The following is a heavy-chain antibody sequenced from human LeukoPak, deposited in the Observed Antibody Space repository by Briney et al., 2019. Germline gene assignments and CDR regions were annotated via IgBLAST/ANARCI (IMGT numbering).Heavy chain of an antibody. J-gene: IGHJ3*02. V-gene: IGHV3-15*01. CDR1: GFTFSSYS. D-gene: IGHD3-10*01. CDR2: IKSKTDGGTT. CDR3: TTEGILWFGELRDI. Sequence: PGGSLRLSCAASGFTFSSYSMIWVRQAPGKGLEWVGRIKSKTDGGTTDYAAPVKGRFTISRDDSKNTLYLQMNSLKTEDTAVYYCTTEGILWFGELRDIWGQGTMVTVSS.